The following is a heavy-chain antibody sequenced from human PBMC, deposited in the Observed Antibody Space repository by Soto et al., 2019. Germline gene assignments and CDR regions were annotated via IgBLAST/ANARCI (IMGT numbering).Heavy chain of an antibody. Sequence: QITLKESGPPLVKPTQTLTLTCTFSGFSLTTSGVGVTWIRQPPGKALDWLALITWADDRPYSPSPKTSLTITKDTSRNQVVHTMTDTDPLDTATYSCAHIGGSANYYPNYFDYWGQGSLVTVSS. CDR1: GFSLTTSGVG. J-gene: IGHJ4*02. D-gene: IGHD3-10*01. CDR2: ITWADDR. V-gene: IGHV2-5*02. CDR3: AHIGGSANYYPNYFDY.